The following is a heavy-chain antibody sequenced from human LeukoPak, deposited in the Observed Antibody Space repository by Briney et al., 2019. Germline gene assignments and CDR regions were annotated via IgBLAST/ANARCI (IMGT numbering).Heavy chain of an antibody. Sequence: GASVKASCKASGYTFTGYYMHWVRQAPGQGLEWMGWINPNSGGTNYAQKFQGRVTMTRDTSISTAYMELSRLRSDDTAVYYCARDDLAAPDAFDIWGQGTMVTVSS. CDR1: GYTFTGYY. CDR2: INPNSGGT. V-gene: IGHV1-2*02. CDR3: ARDDLAAPDAFDI. D-gene: IGHD6-19*01. J-gene: IGHJ3*02.